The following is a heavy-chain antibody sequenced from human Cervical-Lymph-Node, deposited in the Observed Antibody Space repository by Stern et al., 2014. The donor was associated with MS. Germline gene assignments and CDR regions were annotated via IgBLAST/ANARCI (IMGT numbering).Heavy chain of an antibody. J-gene: IGHJ4*02. V-gene: IGHV2-5*02. CDR2: IYWDDQK. Sequence: QIMLKESGPELVKPTQTLTLTCTFSGFSLSTSGLGVGWIRQPQGEALEWLAYIYWDDQKRYSPSLKSRLTITKDTSKNQVVLTLTNVDPVDTATYYCAHRTAGPFDYWGQGTLVTVSS. CDR1: GFSLSTSGLG. CDR3: AHRTAGPFDY.